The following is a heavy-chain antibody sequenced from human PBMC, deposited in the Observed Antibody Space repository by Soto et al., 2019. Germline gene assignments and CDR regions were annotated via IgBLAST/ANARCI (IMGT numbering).Heavy chain of an antibody. D-gene: IGHD6-13*01. CDR2: INHSGST. CDR1: GGSFSGYY. Sequence: QVQLQQWGAGLLKPSETLSLTCAVYGGSFSGYYWSWIRQPPGKGLEWIGEINHSGSTNYNPSLKSRVTISVDTSKNQFSLKLSSVTAADTAVYYCARDRHSSSWYPRGEDYWGQGILVTVSS. V-gene: IGHV4-34*01. J-gene: IGHJ4*02. CDR3: ARDRHSSSWYPRGEDY.